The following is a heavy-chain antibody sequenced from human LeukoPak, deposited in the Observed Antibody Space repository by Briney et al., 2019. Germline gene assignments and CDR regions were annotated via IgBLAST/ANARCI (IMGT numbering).Heavy chain of an antibody. D-gene: IGHD6-19*01. Sequence: LSCAASGFTFSSYEMTWIRQPPGKGLEWIGEINHSGSTNYNPSLKSRVTISVDTSKNQFSLKLSSVTAADTAVYYCARRGAVALGYWGQGTLVTVSS. V-gene: IGHV4-34*01. CDR1: GFTFSSYE. J-gene: IGHJ4*02. CDR2: INHSGST. CDR3: ARRGAVALGY.